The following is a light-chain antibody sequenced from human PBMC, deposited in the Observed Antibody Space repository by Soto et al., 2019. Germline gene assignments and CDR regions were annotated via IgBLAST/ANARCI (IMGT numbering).Light chain of an antibody. CDR3: QQYNSLWT. CDR1: QSINNW. CDR2: LAS. J-gene: IGKJ1*01. V-gene: IGKV1-5*03. Sequence: DIQMTQSPSTLSASVGDRVTITCRASQSINNWLAWYQQKPGKAPKLLIYLASTLEFGVPSRFSGGGSGTEFTLTISSLQPDDFATYYCQQYNSLWTFGQGTKVEI.